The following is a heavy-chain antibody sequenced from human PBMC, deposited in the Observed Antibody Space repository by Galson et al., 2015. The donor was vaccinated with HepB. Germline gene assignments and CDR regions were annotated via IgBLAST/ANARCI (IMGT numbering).Heavy chain of an antibody. V-gene: IGHV3-23*01. CDR3: AKRRGMEVRNIGGTYSYSDS. J-gene: IGHJ4*02. Sequence: SLRLSCAASGFTFSNYAMSWVRQAPGKGLEWVSSIRATGGYTYYADSVKGRFTISRDNSKTTLYLQMNSLRAEDTAFYYCAKRRGMEVRNIGGTYSYSDSWGQGILVTVSS. CDR1: GFTFSNYA. D-gene: IGHD1-26*01. CDR2: IRATGGYT.